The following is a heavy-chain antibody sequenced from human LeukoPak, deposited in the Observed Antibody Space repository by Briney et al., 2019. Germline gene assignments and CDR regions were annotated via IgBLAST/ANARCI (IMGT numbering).Heavy chain of an antibody. CDR1: GGSISSYY. J-gene: IGHJ4*02. CDR2: IYYSGST. V-gene: IGHV4-59*01. D-gene: IGHD6-13*01. CDR3: ARNLGGSSWVFDY. Sequence: SETLSLTCTVSGGSISSYYWSWIRQPPGKGLEWIGYIYYSGSTNHNPSLKSRVTISLDTSRNLFSLKLSSVTAADTAVYYCARNLGGSSWVFDYWGQGTLVTVSS.